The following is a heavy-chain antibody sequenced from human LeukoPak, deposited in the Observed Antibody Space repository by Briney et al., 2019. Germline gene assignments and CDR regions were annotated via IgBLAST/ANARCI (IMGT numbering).Heavy chain of an antibody. CDR1: GFTFSSYA. Sequence: GGSLRLSCAASGFTFSSYAMSRVRQAPGKGLEWVSAISGSGGSTYYADSVKGRFTISRDNSKNTLYLQMNSLRAEDTAVYYCARQTYSSGWYSDYWGQGTLVTVSS. D-gene: IGHD6-19*01. CDR3: ARQTYSSGWYSDY. V-gene: IGHV3-23*01. CDR2: ISGSGGST. J-gene: IGHJ4*02.